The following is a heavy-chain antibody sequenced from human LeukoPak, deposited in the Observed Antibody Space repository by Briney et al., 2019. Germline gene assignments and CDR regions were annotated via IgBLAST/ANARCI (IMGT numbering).Heavy chain of an antibody. Sequence: SQTLSLTCTVSGGSISSGDYYWSWIRQPPGKGLEWIGYIYYSGSTYYNPSLKSRVTISVDTSKNQFSLKLSSVIAADTAVYYCARAHLRGYYYDSSPRVEFDYWGQGTLVTVSS. CDR2: IYYSGST. CDR1: GGSISSGDYY. D-gene: IGHD3-22*01. V-gene: IGHV4-30-4*01. J-gene: IGHJ4*02. CDR3: ARAHLRGYYYDSSPRVEFDY.